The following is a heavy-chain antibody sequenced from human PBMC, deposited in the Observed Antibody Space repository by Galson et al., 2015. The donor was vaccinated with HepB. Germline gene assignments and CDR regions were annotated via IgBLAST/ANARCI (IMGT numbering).Heavy chain of an antibody. D-gene: IGHD2-21*01. CDR1: GFTFSYYW. Sequence: SLRLSCAASGFTFSYYWMTWVRQAPGKGLEWVANIKQDGSEKYYVDSVKGRFTISRDYAKNSLYLRMNSLRAEDTAMYYCARVLYCGGACYTDAFDIWGQGTMVTVSS. CDR3: ARVLYCGGACYTDAFDI. CDR2: IKQDGSEK. J-gene: IGHJ3*02. V-gene: IGHV3-7*03.